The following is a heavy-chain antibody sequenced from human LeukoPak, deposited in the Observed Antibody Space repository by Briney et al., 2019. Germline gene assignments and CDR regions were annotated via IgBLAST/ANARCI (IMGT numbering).Heavy chain of an antibody. CDR3: ARDLGPSYWYFDL. V-gene: IGHV3-33*01. CDR1: GFTFSSYG. CDR2: IWYDGSNK. J-gene: IGHJ2*01. Sequence: PGRSLRLSCAASGFTFSSYGMHWVRQAPGKGLEWVAVIWYDGSNKYHADSVKGRFTISRDNSKNTLYLQMNSLRAEDTAVYYCARDLGPSYWYFDLWGRGTLVTVSS.